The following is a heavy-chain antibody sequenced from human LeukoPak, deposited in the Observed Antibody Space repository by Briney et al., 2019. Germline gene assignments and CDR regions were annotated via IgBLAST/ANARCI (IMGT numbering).Heavy chain of an antibody. J-gene: IGHJ4*02. V-gene: IGHV3-43*01. CDR2: AGWAGGTT. CDR1: GFNFDRYT. Sequence: GGSLRLSCATSGFNFDRYTIHWVRKAPGKGLEWVSLAGWAGGTTFYSDSVRGRFTISRDSGRKSVYLQMNSLTTDDTAFYFCAKELDTMFFDYWGQGALVTVSS. D-gene: IGHD3-10*02. CDR3: AKELDTMFFDY.